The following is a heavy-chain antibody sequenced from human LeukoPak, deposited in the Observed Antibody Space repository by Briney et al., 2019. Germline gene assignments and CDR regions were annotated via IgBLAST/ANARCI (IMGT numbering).Heavy chain of an antibody. CDR1: RFTFNRYA. Sequence: GGSLRLSCAASRFTFNRYAISWVRQAPRKGLEWVSSISGSGGGTFYASSVRGRFTISRDNSKDTVFLQMSGLRAEDTAMYYCAKWDENFYYMDVWGQGTTVTVSS. J-gene: IGHJ6*03. V-gene: IGHV3-23*01. CDR2: ISGSGGGT. D-gene: IGHD1-26*01. CDR3: AKWDENFYYMDV.